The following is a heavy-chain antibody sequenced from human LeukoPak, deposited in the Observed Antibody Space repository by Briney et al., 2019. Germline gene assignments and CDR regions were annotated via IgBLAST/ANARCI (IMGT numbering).Heavy chain of an antibody. J-gene: IGHJ4*02. CDR2: INPNSGGT. D-gene: IGHD5-12*01. CDR1: GYTFTGYY. Sequence: GASVKVSCKASGYTFTGYYMHWVRQAPGQGLEWMGWINPNSGGTNYAQKFQGSVTMTRDTSISTAYMELSRLRSDDTAVYYCARHLCRGMVATFGYWGQGTLVTVSS. CDR3: ARHLCRGMVATFGY. V-gene: IGHV1-2*02.